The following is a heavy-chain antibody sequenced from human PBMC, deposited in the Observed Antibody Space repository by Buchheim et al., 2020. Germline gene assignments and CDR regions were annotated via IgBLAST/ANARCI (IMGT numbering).Heavy chain of an antibody. Sequence: QVQLVESGGGVVQPGRSLRLSCAASGFTFSSYGMHWVRQAPGKGLEWVAVISYDGSNKYYADSVKGRFTISRDNSKNTLYLQMNSLRAEDTAVYYCAKDYCANDVCVVDYWGQGTL. CDR1: GFTFSSYG. J-gene: IGHJ4*02. CDR2: ISYDGSNK. V-gene: IGHV3-30*18. CDR3: AKDYCANDVCVVDY. D-gene: IGHD2-8*01.